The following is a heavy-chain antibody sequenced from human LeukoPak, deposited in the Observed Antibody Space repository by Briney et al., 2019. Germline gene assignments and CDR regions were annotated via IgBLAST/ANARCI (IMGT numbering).Heavy chain of an antibody. D-gene: IGHD6-6*01. Sequence: SQTLSLTCAVSGGSISSGGYSWSWIRQPPGKGLEWIGYIYHSGSTYYNPSLKSRVTISVDRSKNQFSLKLSSVTAADTAVYYCARGVGSSFDPWGQGTLVTVSS. V-gene: IGHV4-30-2*01. CDR3: ARGVGSSFDP. CDR2: IYHSGST. J-gene: IGHJ5*02. CDR1: GGSISSGGYS.